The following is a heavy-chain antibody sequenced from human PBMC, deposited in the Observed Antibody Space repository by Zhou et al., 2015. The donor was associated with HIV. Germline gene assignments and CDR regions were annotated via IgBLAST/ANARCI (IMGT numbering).Heavy chain of an antibody. J-gene: IGHJ6*01. CDR3: ARVDRAEQGYKGADYYYFGMDV. D-gene: IGHD5-24*01. V-gene: IGHV1-69*06. CDR2: IIPVFGTA. CDR1: GGTFSSYG. Sequence: QVQLVQSGAEVKKPGSSVKVSCKASGGTFSSYGISWVRQAPGQGLEWMGWIIPVFGTAKYAQKFQGRVSITADRSTNTAYMELRSLRTEDTAIYYCARVDRAEQGYKGADYYYFGMDVVGPKGPRSPSPQ.